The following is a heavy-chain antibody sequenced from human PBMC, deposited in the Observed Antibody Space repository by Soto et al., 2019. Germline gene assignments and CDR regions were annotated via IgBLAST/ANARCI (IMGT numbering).Heavy chain of an antibody. V-gene: IGHV3-66*01. D-gene: IGHD7-27*01. CDR1: GFTVSITY. J-gene: IGHJ4*02. CDR2: IYSGGET. Sequence: GGSLRLSCAASGFTVSITYMSWVRHVPGKGLEWVSIIYSGGETYYADSAKSRFTISRDDAKNSLYLQMNSLRAEDTGVYYCAKAWGIDYWGQGTLVTVSS. CDR3: AKAWGIDY.